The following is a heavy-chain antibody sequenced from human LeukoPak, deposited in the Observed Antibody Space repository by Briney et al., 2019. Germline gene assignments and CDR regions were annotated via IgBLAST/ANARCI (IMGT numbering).Heavy chain of an antibody. D-gene: IGHD6-13*01. Sequence: PSETLSLTCGVNGGSFSGYYWNWIRQTPGKVLEWIGEINHSGSTNYNPSLKRRVTISVDTSQKQFSLRLTSVTAADTAVYYCARGRYLTTLGGAAAGFLDSWGQGTLVTVSS. CDR3: ARGRYLTTLGGAAAGFLDS. CDR2: INHSGST. CDR1: GGSFSGYY. V-gene: IGHV4-34*01. J-gene: IGHJ4*02.